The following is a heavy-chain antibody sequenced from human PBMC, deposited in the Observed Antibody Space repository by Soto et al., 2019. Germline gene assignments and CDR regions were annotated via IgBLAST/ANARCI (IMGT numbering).Heavy chain of an antibody. CDR1: GFSLNTYGVG. V-gene: IGHV2-5*02. Sequence: QITLKESGPTLVKPTQTLTLTCTFSGFSLNTYGVGVGWIRQPPGKALEWLALIYWDDDKRYSPSLKSRLTITKDTSKDQVVLTKTNMDPVDTVTYYCARALGSWGAYYFDYWGQGTLVTVSS. J-gene: IGHJ4*02. D-gene: IGHD3-16*01. CDR2: IYWDDDK. CDR3: ARALGSWGAYYFDY.